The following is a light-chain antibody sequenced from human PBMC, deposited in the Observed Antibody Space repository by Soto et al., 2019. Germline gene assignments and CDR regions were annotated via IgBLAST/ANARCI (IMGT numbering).Light chain of an antibody. CDR1: SSDVGGYNY. V-gene: IGLV2-14*03. CDR3: TSFTSGSTPYV. CDR2: DVT. Sequence: QCVLTQPASVSGAAGEAITISCAGTSSDVGGYNYVSWYQQLPGKAPQLVIYDVTHRPSGVSDRFSGSRSGNTASLTISGLQAEDEADYYCTSFTSGSTPYVLGTGTKVTVL. J-gene: IGLJ1*01.